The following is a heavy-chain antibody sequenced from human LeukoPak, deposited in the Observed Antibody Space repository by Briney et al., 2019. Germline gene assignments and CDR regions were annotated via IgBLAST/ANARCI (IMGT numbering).Heavy chain of an antibody. J-gene: IGHJ6*03. Sequence: ASVKVSCKASGYTFTSYGISWVRQAPGQGLEWMGWMNPNSGNTGYAQKFQGRVTITRNTSISTAYMELSSLRSEDTAVYYCARGQRKGVRNYYMDVWGKGTTVTVSS. V-gene: IGHV1-8*03. D-gene: IGHD3-10*01. CDR2: MNPNSGNT. CDR1: GYTFTSYG. CDR3: ARGQRKGVRNYYMDV.